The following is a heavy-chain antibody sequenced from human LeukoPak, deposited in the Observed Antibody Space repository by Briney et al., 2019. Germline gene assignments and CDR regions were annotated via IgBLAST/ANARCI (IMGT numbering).Heavy chain of an antibody. V-gene: IGHV3-20*04. CDR2: INWNGGST. D-gene: IGHD2-2*01. CDR3: ARAGCSSTSCHLDY. J-gene: IGHJ4*02. Sequence: GGSLRLSCAASGFTFDDYGMSWVRQAPGKGLEWVSGINWNGGSTGYADSVKGRFTISRDNAKNSLYLQMNSLRAEDTALYYCARAGCSSTSCHLDYWGQETLVTVSS. CDR1: GFTFDDYG.